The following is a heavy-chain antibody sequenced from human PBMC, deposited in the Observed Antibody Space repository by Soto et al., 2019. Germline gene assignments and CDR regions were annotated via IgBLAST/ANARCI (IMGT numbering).Heavy chain of an antibody. CDR3: ARDRDGYDSGYFDS. D-gene: IGHD5-12*01. Sequence: SETLSLTCAVSGDSISSGGHSWNWPRQPPGEGLEWIGYIYHSGNTYFNPTLKSRVTMSVDTSKNQISLTLSSVTAADTAIYYCARDRDGYDSGYFDSWGHGTLVTVSS. J-gene: IGHJ4*01. CDR1: GDSISSGGHS. V-gene: IGHV4-30-2*01. CDR2: IYHSGNT.